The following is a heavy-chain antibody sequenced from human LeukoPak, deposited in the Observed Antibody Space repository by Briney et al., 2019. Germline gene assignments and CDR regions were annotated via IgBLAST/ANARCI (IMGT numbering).Heavy chain of an antibody. CDR1: GGTFSSYA. D-gene: IGHD6-6*01. CDR2: ISPILGIA. J-gene: IGHJ4*02. CDR3: ASPREYNGQLVPFFDY. Sequence: GASVKVSCKASGGTFSSYAISWVRQAPGQGLEWMGRISPILGIANYAQKFQGRVTITADKSTSTAYMELSSLRSEDTAVYYCASPREYNGQLVPFFDYWGQGTLVTVSS. V-gene: IGHV1-69*04.